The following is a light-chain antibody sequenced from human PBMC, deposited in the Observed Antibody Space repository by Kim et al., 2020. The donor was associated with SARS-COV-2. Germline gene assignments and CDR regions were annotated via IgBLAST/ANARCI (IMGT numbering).Light chain of an antibody. CDR2: GAS. Sequence: PGQRATLSCRASQSVCSSYLAWYQQKPGQAPWLLIYGASSRATGIPDRFSGSGSGTDFTLTIIRLEPEDFAVYYCQQYGSSPPVTFGGGTKVDIK. V-gene: IGKV3-20*01. J-gene: IGKJ4*01. CDR1: QSVCSSY. CDR3: QQYGSSPPVT.